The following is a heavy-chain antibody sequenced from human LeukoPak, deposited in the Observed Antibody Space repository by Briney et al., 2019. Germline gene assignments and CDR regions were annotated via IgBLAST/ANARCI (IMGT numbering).Heavy chain of an antibody. CDR1: GFTVSSNY. CDR3: AKADTAMVSYFDY. V-gene: IGHV3-66*01. CDR2: IYSGGST. Sequence: PGGSLRLSCAASGFTVSSNYMSWVRQAPGKGLECVSVIYSGGSTYYVDSVKGRFTISRDNSKNTLYLQMNSLRAEDTAVYYCAKADTAMVSYFDYWGQGTLVTVSS. D-gene: IGHD5-18*01. J-gene: IGHJ4*02.